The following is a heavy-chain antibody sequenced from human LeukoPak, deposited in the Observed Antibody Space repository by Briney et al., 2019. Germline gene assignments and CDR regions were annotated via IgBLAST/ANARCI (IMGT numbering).Heavy chain of an antibody. CDR1: GFTFSSYD. V-gene: IGHV3-13*01. J-gene: IGHJ6*02. CDR2: IGTAGDT. D-gene: IGHD3-10*01. CDR3: VRGDHYYYGMDV. Sequence: GGSLRLSCAASGFTFSSYDMHWVRQATGKGLEWVSAIGTAGDTYYPGSVKGRFTISRENAKNSLYLQMNSLRAGDTAVYCCVRGDHYYYGMDVWVQGTTVTVSS.